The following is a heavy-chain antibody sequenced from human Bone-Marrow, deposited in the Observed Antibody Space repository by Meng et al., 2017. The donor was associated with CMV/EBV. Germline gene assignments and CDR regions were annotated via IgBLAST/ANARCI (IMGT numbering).Heavy chain of an antibody. CDR3: ARSTASGTDYWG. Sequence: GGSLRLSCAASGFTFSSYSMNWVRQAPGKGLEWVSSLSSGSTYTYYADSLKGRFTISRDNAKNSLYLQMNSLRAEDTAVYYCARSTASGTDYWGWGQGTLVTVSS. CDR2: LSSGSTYT. V-gene: IGHV3-21*01. J-gene: IGHJ4*02. D-gene: IGHD7-27*01. CDR1: GFTFSSYS.